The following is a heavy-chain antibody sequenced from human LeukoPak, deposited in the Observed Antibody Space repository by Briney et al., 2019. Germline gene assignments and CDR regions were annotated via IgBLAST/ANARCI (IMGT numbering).Heavy chain of an antibody. J-gene: IGHJ5*02. CDR2: IRYDGSNK. CDR3: AARPYCTTATCPKTNWFDP. Sequence: GGSLRLSCAASGFIFSSYGMHWVRQAPGKGLEWVAFIRYDGSNKFYADSVKGRFTISRDNSKNTLYLQMSSLRADDTAVYYCAARPYCTTATCPKTNWFDPWGQGTLVTVSS. V-gene: IGHV3-30*02. D-gene: IGHD2-8*01. CDR1: GFIFSSYG.